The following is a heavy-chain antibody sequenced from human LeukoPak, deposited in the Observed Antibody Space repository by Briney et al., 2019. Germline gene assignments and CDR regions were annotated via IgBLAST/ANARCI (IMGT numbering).Heavy chain of an antibody. D-gene: IGHD3-22*01. J-gene: IGHJ4*02. CDR1: GFTFGSHG. CDR2: IRYDGSDI. V-gene: IGHV3-30*02. Sequence: PGRSLRLSCAASGFTFGSHGMYWVRQAPGKGLEWVTFIRYDGSDIYYVDSVKGRFTISRDNSKNTLYLQMNSLRAEDTAVYYCATNRSGYFFDWGQGTLVTVSS. CDR3: ATNRSGYFFD.